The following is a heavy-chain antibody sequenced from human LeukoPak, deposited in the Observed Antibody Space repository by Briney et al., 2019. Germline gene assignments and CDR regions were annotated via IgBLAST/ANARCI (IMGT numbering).Heavy chain of an antibody. V-gene: IGHV4-31*03. CDR1: GGSISSGGYY. CDR2: IYYSGST. CDR3: ARGRHARDIYDSSGYYRY. J-gene: IGHJ4*02. D-gene: IGHD3-22*01. Sequence: PSETLSLTCTVSGGSISSGGYYWSWIRQHPGKGLEWIGYIYYSGSTYYNPSLKSRVTISVDTSKNQFSLKLSSVTAADTAVYYCARGRHARDIYDSSGYYRYWGQGTLVTVSS.